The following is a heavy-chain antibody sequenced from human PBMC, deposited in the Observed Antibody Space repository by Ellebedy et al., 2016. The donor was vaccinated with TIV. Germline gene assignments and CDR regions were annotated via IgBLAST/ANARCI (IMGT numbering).Heavy chain of an antibody. V-gene: IGHV3-23*01. D-gene: IGHD3-22*01. J-gene: IGHJ4*02. CDR1: GFTFHNYD. CDR3: AKGDYYDTSGYGHYFDY. Sequence: GESLKISCAASGFTFHNYDITWVRQAPGKGLEWVSGMSGSGGTTYYADSVKGRSTISRDNSKNTAFLQMNSLRVEDTAVYYCAKGDYYDTSGYGHYFDYWGQGTLVTVSS. CDR2: MSGSGGTT.